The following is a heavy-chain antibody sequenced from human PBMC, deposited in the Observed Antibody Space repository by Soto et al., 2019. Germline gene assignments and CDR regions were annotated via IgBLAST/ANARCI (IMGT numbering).Heavy chain of an antibody. CDR1: GYTFTGYF. D-gene: IGHD5-18*01. CDR2: INPNSGGT. V-gene: IGHV1-2*02. J-gene: IGHJ6*02. Sequence: VASVKVSCKASGYTFTGYFMHWVRQAPGQGLEWMGWINPNSGGTNCAQKFQGRVTMTRDTSISTAYMELSRLRSDDTAVYYCARHYPPLGYSPESGGMDVWGQGTTVTVSS. CDR3: ARHYPPLGYSPESGGMDV.